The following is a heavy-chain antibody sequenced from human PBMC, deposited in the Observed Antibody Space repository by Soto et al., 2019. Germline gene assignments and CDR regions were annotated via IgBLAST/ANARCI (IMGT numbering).Heavy chain of an antibody. CDR3: ARLCIAARPLYTYYYCLDV. Sequence: SETLSLTCTVSGGSISSYYWSWIRQPPGKGLEWIGYIYYSGSTNYNPSLKSRVTISVDTSKNQFSLKLSSVTAADTAVYYCARLCIAARPLYTYYYCLDVWGKVPSVTVS. V-gene: IGHV4-59*08. CDR2: IYYSGST. CDR1: GGSISSYY. J-gene: IGHJ6*03. D-gene: IGHD6-6*01.